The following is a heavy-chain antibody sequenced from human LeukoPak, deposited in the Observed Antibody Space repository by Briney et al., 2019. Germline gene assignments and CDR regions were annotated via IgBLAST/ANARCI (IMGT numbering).Heavy chain of an antibody. Sequence: SETLSLTCIVSGGSLNSPNYYWGWNREPPGKGLVWIGTIYYTGTTYYNPSLKSRLTISVDTSKNQFSLNLSSVTAADTAVYYCARDKRDGYNGDFDYWGQGTLVTVSS. J-gene: IGHJ4*02. CDR1: GGSLNSPNYY. D-gene: IGHD5-24*01. CDR3: ARDKRDGYNGDFDY. CDR2: IYYTGTT. V-gene: IGHV4-39*07.